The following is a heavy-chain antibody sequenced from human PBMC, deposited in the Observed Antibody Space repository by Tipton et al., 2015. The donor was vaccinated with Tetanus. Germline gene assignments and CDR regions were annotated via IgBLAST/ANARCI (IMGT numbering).Heavy chain of an antibody. V-gene: IGHV4-34*01. J-gene: IGHJ4*02. CDR1: GGSFSGYY. D-gene: IGHD3-22*01. CDR2: INHSGST. Sequence: GLVKPSETLSLTCAVYGGSFSGYYWSWIRQPPGKGLEWIGEINHSGSTNYNPPLKSRVTISVDTSTHQFSLKRSSVTAADTAVYYCARGGYYYDSSGQVRYFDYWGQGTLVTVSS. CDR3: ARGGYYYDSSGQVRYFDY.